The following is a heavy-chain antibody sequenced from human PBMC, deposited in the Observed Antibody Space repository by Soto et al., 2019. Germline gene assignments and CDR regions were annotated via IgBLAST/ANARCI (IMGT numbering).Heavy chain of an antibody. D-gene: IGHD3-22*01. CDR2: IYSDGKT. CDR1: GITVSTNY. V-gene: IGHV3-53*01. Sequence: RLSCAASGITVSTNYMSWVRQAPGKGLEWVSVIYSDGKTFYADSVKGRFTISRDNSQNTVSLQMNSLRADDTAVYYCARDGGGGYCDSSGYMGVWGQGTLVTVSS. CDR3: ARDGGGGYCDSSGYMGV. J-gene: IGHJ4*02.